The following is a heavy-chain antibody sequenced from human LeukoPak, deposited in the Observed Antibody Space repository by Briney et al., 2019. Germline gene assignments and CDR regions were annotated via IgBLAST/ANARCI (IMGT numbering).Heavy chain of an antibody. CDR1: GFTFDDYA. V-gene: IGHV3-9*01. J-gene: IGHJ4*02. Sequence: GGSLRLSCAASGFTFDDYAMHWVRQAPGKDLEWVSGISWNSGSIGYADSVKGRFTISRDNAKNSLYLQMNSLRAEDTALYYCAKAKNEQQLVLDYWGQGTLVTVSS. CDR3: AKAKNEQQLVLDY. D-gene: IGHD6-13*01. CDR2: ISWNSGSI.